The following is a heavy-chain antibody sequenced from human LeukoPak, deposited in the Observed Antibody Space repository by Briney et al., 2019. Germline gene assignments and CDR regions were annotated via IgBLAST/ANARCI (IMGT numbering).Heavy chain of an antibody. D-gene: IGHD3-10*01. V-gene: IGHV4-30-2*01. CDR1: GGSISSGGYS. Sequence: SETLSLTCAVSGGSISSGGYSWSWIRQPPGKGLEWIGYIYHSGSTYYNSSLKSRVAISVDRSKNQFSLKLSSVTAADTAVYYCAGMVRGVISMAFDYWGQGTLVTVSS. CDR3: AGMVRGVISMAFDY. CDR2: IYHSGST. J-gene: IGHJ4*02.